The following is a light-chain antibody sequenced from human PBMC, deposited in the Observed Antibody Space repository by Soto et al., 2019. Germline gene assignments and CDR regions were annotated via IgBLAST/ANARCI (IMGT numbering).Light chain of an antibody. Sequence: DIQMTQSPSSLSASVGDRVTITCWTSQSISRYLNWYQQKPGRAPKLLIYGASTLESGVPSRFSGSGSGTDFTLTINNLQPEDFASYFCQESYSTPLTFGGGTKVDIK. CDR1: QSISRY. J-gene: IGKJ4*01. CDR2: GAS. V-gene: IGKV1-39*01. CDR3: QESYSTPLT.